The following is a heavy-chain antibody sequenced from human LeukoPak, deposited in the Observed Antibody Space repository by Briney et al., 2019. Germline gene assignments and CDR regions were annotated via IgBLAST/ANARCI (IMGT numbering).Heavy chain of an antibody. Sequence: KPGGSLRLSCAASGFTFSSYSMNWVRQAPGKGLEWVSSISSSSSYIYYEDSVKGRFTISRDNAKNSLYLQMNSLRAEDTAVYYCACSYASDAFDIWAKGQWSPSLQ. D-gene: IGHD2-8*01. CDR3: ACSYASDAFDI. J-gene: IGHJ3*02. CDR1: GFTFSSYS. V-gene: IGHV3-21*01. CDR2: ISSSSSYI.